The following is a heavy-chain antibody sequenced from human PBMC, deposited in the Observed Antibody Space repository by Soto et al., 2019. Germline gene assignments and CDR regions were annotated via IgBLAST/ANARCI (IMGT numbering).Heavy chain of an antibody. CDR3: TRDRCIAAAGGAYYYYMDV. Sequence: GSLRLSCAGSGFIFSRAWLNWLRQAPGKGLERVGFIRSKAYGGTTEYAASVKGRFTISRDDSKSIAYLQMNSLKTEDTAVYYCTRDRCIAAAGGAYYYYMDVWGKGTTVTVSS. CDR1: GFIFSRAW. D-gene: IGHD6-13*01. J-gene: IGHJ6*03. V-gene: IGHV3-49*03. CDR2: IRSKAYGGTT.